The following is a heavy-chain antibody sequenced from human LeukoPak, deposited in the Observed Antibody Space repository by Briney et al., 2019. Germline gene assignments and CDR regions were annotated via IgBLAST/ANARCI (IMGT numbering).Heavy chain of an antibody. Sequence: GGSLRLSCAASRFTFSSYSMNWVRQAPGKGLEWVSSITSSSSYIYYADSVKGRFTISRDNAKNSLYLQMNSLRAEDTAVYYCARSYCRGGSCYSGDAFDIWGQGTMVTVSS. CDR2: ITSSSSYI. CDR3: ARSYCRGGSCYSGDAFDI. V-gene: IGHV3-21*01. D-gene: IGHD2-15*01. J-gene: IGHJ3*02. CDR1: RFTFSSYS.